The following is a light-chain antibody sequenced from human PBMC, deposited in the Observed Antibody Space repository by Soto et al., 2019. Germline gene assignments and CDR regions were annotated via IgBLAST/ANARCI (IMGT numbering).Light chain of an antibody. CDR2: LNSDGSH. V-gene: IGLV4-69*01. J-gene: IGLJ2*01. CDR1: SGHSNYA. CDR3: QTWGSGSVV. Sequence: QPVLTQSPSASASLGASVKLTCTLSSGHSNYAIAWHQQQSEKGPRYLMKLNSDGSHSKGDGIPDRFSGSSSGAERYLTISSLQSEDEDDYYCQTWGSGSVVFGGGTQLTVL.